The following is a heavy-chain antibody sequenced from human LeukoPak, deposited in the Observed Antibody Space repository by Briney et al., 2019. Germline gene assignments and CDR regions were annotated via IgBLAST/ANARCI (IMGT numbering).Heavy chain of an antibody. V-gene: IGHV4-61*01. J-gene: IGHJ5*02. CDR2: ISYSGST. Sequence: SETLSLTCTVSGGSVNSGSYYWSWIRQPQGKGLEWIGYISYSGSTNYNPSVKSRVTISVDTSKNQFSLKLSSVTAADTAVYYCARESPYYGSGSRDNWFDPWGQGTLVTVSS. D-gene: IGHD3-10*01. CDR1: GGSVNSGSYY. CDR3: ARESPYYGSGSRDNWFDP.